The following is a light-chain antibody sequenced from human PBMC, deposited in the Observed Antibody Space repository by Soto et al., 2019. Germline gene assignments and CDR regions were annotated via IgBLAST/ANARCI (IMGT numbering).Light chain of an antibody. CDR1: QSVSRY. CDR3: QQYGSPPIT. CDR2: GIS. V-gene: IGKV3-20*01. Sequence: EIVLTQSPATLSLSPGESATLSCRASQSVSRYLAWYQQKPGQAPRLLIYGISSRATGVPDRFSGSGSGTDFTLTISRLEPEDFAVYYCQQYGSPPITFGQGTRLEIK. J-gene: IGKJ5*01.